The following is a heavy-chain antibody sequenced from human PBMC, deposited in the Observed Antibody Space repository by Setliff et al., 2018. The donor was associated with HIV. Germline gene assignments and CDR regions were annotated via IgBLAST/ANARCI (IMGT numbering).Heavy chain of an antibody. CDR3: ARIFGDQGYYYSMDV. D-gene: IGHD3-3*01. CDR2: IYYSGST. CDR1: GGSISSYY. Sequence: KTSETLSLTCTVSGGSISSYYWSWIRQPPGKGLEWIGYIYYSGSTNYNPSLKSRVTISVDTSKNQFSLKLSSVIAADTAVYYCARIFGDQGYYYSMDVWGQGTTVTVS. V-gene: IGHV4-59*01. J-gene: IGHJ6*02.